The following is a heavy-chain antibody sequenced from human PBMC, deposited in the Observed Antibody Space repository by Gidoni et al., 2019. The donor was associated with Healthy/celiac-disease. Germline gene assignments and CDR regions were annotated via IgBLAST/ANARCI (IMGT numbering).Heavy chain of an antibody. V-gene: IGHV4-34*01. CDR2: INHSGST. Sequence: QVQLQQWGAGLLKPSETLSLTCAVYERSFSGYYWSWIRQPPGKGLEWIGEINHSGSTNYNPALKSRVTISVDTSTNQFSLKLSSVTAADTAVYYCASLRQQLVWGYYYYYGMDVWGQGTTVTVSS. CDR3: ASLRQQLVWGYYYYYGMDV. J-gene: IGHJ6*02. CDR1: ERSFSGYY. D-gene: IGHD6-13*01.